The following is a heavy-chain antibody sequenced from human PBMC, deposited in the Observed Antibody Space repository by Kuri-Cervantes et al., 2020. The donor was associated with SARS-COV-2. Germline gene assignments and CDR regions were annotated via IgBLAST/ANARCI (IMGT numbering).Heavy chain of an antibody. V-gene: IGHV1-69*10. J-gene: IGHJ3*02. D-gene: IGHD1-14*01. CDR1: GGTFSSYA. CDR2: IIPIFGIA. Sequence: SSMIFCSASGGTFSSYAISWVRQAPGQGLEWMGGIIPIFGIANYAQEFQGRVTITADKSTSTAYMELSSLRSEDTAVYYCARPEVSERADAFDTWGQETTVTVSS. CDR3: ARPEVSERADAFDT.